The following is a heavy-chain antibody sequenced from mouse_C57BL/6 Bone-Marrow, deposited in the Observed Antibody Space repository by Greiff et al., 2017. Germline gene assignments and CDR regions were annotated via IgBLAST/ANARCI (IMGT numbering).Heavy chain of an antibody. CDR1: GFTFSSYA. D-gene: IGHD1-1*01. J-gene: IGHJ3*01. Sequence: VQLQQSGGGLVKPGGSLKLSCAASGFTFSSYAMSWVRQTPEKRLEWVATISDGGSYTYYPDNVQGRFTISRDNAKNNLYLQMSHLKSEDTAMYYCARPYYYGSAWFAYWGQGTLVTVSA. CDR2: ISDGGSYT. V-gene: IGHV5-4*01. CDR3: ARPYYYGSAWFAY.